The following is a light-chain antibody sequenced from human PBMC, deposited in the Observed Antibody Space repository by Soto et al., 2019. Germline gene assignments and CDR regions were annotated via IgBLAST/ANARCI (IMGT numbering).Light chain of an antibody. CDR1: QSVSNNY. J-gene: IGKJ1*01. CDR3: QPYGSSGT. V-gene: IGKV3-20*01. Sequence: EIVVTQSPGTLSLSPGERATLSCRASQSVSNNYLAWYQQKPGQAPMLLIYGASNRATGIPDRFSGSGSGTDFTLTISRLEPEDFAVYYCQPYGSSGTFGQGTKVEIK. CDR2: GAS.